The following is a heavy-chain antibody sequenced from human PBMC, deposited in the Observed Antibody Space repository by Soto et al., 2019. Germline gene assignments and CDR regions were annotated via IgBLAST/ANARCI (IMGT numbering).Heavy chain of an antibody. CDR3: ASQHHTLKYGDYVWGWSMDV. D-gene: IGHD4-17*01. CDR1: GGSISSSSYY. CDR2: IYYSGST. V-gene: IGHV4-39*01. J-gene: IGHJ6*02. Sequence: PSETLSLTCTVSGGSISSSSYYWGWIRQPPGKGLEWIGSIYYSGSTYYNPSLKSRVTISVDTSKNQFSLKLSSVTAADTAVYYCASQHHTLKYGDYVWGWSMDVWGQGTTVTVSS.